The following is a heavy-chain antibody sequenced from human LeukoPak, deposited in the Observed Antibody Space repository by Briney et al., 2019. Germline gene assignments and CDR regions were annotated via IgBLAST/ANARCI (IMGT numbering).Heavy chain of an antibody. CDR2: ISSSGSTI. Sequence: PGGSLRLSCAASGFTFSDYYMSWIRQASGKGLEWVSYISSSGSTIYYADSVKGRFTISRDNAKNSLYLQMNSLRAEDTAVYYCARDLTIHYYYDSSGSSDYWGQGTLVTVSS. CDR1: GFTFSDYY. V-gene: IGHV3-11*01. J-gene: IGHJ4*02. CDR3: ARDLTIHYYYDSSGSSDY. D-gene: IGHD3-22*01.